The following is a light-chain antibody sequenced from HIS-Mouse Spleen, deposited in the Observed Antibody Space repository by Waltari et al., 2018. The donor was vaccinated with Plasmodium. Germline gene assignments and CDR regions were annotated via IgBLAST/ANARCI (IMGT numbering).Light chain of an antibody. J-gene: IGKJ4*02. CDR3: QQSYSTPPT. V-gene: IGKV1-39*01. CDR2: AAS. Sequence: DIQMTQSPSSLSASVGDRVTITCRARQSISSYLNWYQQKPGKAPKLLIYAASSLQSGVPSRCSGSGSGTDFTLTISSLQPEDFATYYCQQSYSTPPTFGGGTKVEIK. CDR1: QSISSY.